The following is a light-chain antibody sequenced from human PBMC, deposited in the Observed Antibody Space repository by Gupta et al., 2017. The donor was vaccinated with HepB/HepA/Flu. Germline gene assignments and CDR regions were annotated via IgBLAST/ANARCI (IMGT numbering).Light chain of an antibody. Sequence: DIQMTQSPSTLSASVGDRVTITCRATQSISSWLAWYQQKPGKAPKVLIYKASNLESGVPSRFSGSGSGTEFTLTISSLQPDDVATYYCQQYKDYSWTFGQGTKVEI. V-gene: IGKV1-5*03. J-gene: IGKJ1*01. CDR3: QQYKDYSWT. CDR1: QSISSW. CDR2: KAS.